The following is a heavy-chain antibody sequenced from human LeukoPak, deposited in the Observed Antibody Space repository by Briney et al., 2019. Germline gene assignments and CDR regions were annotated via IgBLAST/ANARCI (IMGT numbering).Heavy chain of an antibody. Sequence: SETLSLTCTVSGGSISSYYWSWIRQPPGKGLEWIGYIYYSGSTNYNPSLESRVTISVDTSKNQFSLKLSSVTAADTAVYYCARDYVGYSSGWYAAFDIWGQGTMVTVSS. J-gene: IGHJ3*02. CDR3: ARDYVGYSSGWYAAFDI. D-gene: IGHD6-19*01. CDR1: GGSISSYY. CDR2: IYYSGST. V-gene: IGHV4-59*01.